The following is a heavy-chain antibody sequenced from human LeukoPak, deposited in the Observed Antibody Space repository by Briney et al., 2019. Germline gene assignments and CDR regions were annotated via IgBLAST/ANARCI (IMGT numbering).Heavy chain of an antibody. CDR3: AKAHVILWFGDLDY. CDR2: ISGSGGST. V-gene: IGHV3-23*01. J-gene: IGHJ4*02. D-gene: IGHD3-10*01. CDR1: GFTFSSYA. Sequence: AGGSLRLSCAASGFTFSSYAVSWVRQAPGKGLEWVSAISGSGGSTYYADSVKGRFTISRDNSKNTLYLQMNSLRAEDTAVYYCAKAHVILWFGDLDYWGQGTLVTVSS.